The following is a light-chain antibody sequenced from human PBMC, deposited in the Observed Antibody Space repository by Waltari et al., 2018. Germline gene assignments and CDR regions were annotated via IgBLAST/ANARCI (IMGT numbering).Light chain of an antibody. Sequence: YQQLPGRAPKLLIYLDDHRPSGVPDRFSASKSGSSASLTISGLRPEDEADYHCAGWDDSLTGVVFGGGTKLTV. CDR3: AGWDDSLTGVV. V-gene: IGLV1-47*01. CDR2: LDD. J-gene: IGLJ2*01.